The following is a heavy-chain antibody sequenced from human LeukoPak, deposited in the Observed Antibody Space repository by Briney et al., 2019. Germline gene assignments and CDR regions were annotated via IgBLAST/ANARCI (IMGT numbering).Heavy chain of an antibody. V-gene: IGHV4-39*07. CDR1: GGSISSSSYY. CDR2: IYYSGST. D-gene: IGHD4-17*01. J-gene: IGHJ4*02. CDR3: ARVMSGTTRVY. Sequence: SQTLSLTCTVSGGSISSSSYYWGWIRQPPGKGLEWIGSIYYSGSTFYNPSLKSRVTISVDTSKNQFSLKLSSVTAADTAVYYCARVMSGTTRVYWGQGTLVTVSS.